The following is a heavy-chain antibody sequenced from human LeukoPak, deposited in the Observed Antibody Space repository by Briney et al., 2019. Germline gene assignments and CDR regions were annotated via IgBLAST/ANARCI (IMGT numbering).Heavy chain of an antibody. CDR1: GYTFTIYY. CDR3: ARGGSPNCGGDCFTFDY. Sequence: ASVTVSCTASGYTFTIYYMHWVRQAPGQGLEWMGIINPSGGSTSYAQKFQGRVTMTRDMSTSTVYMELSSLRSEDTAVYYCARGGSPNCGGDCFTFDYWGQGTQVTVSS. J-gene: IGHJ4*02. CDR2: INPSGGST. D-gene: IGHD2-21*02. V-gene: IGHV1-46*01.